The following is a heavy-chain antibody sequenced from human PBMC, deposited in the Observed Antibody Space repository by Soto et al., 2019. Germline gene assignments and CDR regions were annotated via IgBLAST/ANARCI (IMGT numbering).Heavy chain of an antibody. D-gene: IGHD2-2*02. CDR3: ARSLTEGYCTITGCYTRPLYGMDV. CDR1: GYTFSGYY. Sequence: ASVKVSCKASGYTFSGYYIHWLRQAPGQGLEWMGWINPNSGGTNYAQKFQGGVTVTRDTPTSTAYMELSRLTSGDTAVYYCARSLTEGYCTITGCYTRPLYGMDVWGQGTTVTVSS. J-gene: IGHJ6*02. CDR2: INPNSGGT. V-gene: IGHV1-2*02.